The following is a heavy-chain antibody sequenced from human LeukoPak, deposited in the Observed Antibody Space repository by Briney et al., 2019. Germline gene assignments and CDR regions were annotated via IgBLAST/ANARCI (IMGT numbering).Heavy chain of an antibody. CDR1: GFTFSSYW. CDR3: TTGRGVTRIDY. Sequence: PGGSLRLSCAASGFTFSSYWMHWVRQPPGKGLVWVSRINSDRSSTSYADSVKGRFTISRDNAKNTLYLQMNSLRAEDTAVYFCTTGRGVTRIDYWGQGTLVTVSS. D-gene: IGHD5-18*01. V-gene: IGHV3-74*01. CDR2: INSDRSST. J-gene: IGHJ4*02.